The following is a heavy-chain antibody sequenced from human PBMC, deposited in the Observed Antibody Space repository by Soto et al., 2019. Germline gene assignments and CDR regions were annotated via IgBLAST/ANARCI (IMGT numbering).Heavy chain of an antibody. J-gene: IGHJ6*02. CDR3: ARDTPTVVTPRPYYGMDV. CDR1: GFTFSSYS. V-gene: IGHV3-48*02. CDR2: ISSSSSTI. D-gene: IGHD2-15*01. Sequence: EVQLVESGGGLVQPGGSLRLSCAASGFTFSSYSMNWVRQAPGKGLEWGSYISSSSSTIYYADSVKGRFTISRDNAKNSLYLQMNSLRDEDTAVYYCARDTPTVVTPRPYYGMDVWGQGTTVTVSS.